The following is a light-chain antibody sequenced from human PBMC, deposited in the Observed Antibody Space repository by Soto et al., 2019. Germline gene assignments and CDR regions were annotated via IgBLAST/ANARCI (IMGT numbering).Light chain of an antibody. CDR1: SSDVGIYNL. J-gene: IGLJ2*01. CDR3: CSYAGNWTWV. CDR2: EGT. V-gene: IGLV2-23*01. Sequence: QSVLTQPASVSGSPGQSITISCTGTSSDVGIYNLVSWYQQHPGKAPKLMIYEGTKRPSGVSNRFSGSKSGNTASLTISGLQGEDEADYYCCSYAGNWTWVFGGGTKLTVL.